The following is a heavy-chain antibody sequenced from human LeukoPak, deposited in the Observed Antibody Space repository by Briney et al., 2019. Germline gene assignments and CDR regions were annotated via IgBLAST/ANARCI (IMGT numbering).Heavy chain of an antibody. V-gene: IGHV1-69*13. CDR3: ARDSGYDSSYYYYGMDV. CDR1: GGTFSSYV. CDR2: IIPIFGTA. J-gene: IGHJ6*04. Sequence: GASVKVSCKASGGTFSSYVISWVRQAPGQGLEWMGGIIPIFGTANYAQKFQGRVTITADESTSTAYMELSSLRSEDTAVYYCARDSGYDSSYYYYGMDVWGKGTTVTVSS. D-gene: IGHD5-12*01.